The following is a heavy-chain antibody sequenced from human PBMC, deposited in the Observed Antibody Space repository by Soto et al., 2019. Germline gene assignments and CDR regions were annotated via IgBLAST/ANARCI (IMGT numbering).Heavy chain of an antibody. CDR2: ISYDGSNK. Sequence: PGGSLRLSCAASGFTFSSYGMHWVRQAPGKGLEWVAVISYDGSNKYYADSVKGRFTISRDNSKNTLYLQMNSLRAEDTAVYYCAKVRSEQWLTISPFDYWGQGTLVTVSS. CDR3: AKVRSEQWLTISPFDY. V-gene: IGHV3-30*18. CDR1: GFTFSSYG. D-gene: IGHD6-19*01. J-gene: IGHJ4*02.